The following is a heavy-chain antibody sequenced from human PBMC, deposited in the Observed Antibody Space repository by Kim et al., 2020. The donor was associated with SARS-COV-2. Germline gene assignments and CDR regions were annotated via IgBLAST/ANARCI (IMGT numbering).Heavy chain of an antibody. CDR2: ISYDGSNK. CDR3: AKQMRPWLRPLAFDY. J-gene: IGHJ4*02. Sequence: GGSLRLSCAASGFTFSSYGMHWVRQAPGKGLEWVAVISYDGSNKYYADSVKGRFTISRDNSKNTLYLQMNSLRAEDTAVYYCAKQMRPWLRPLAFDYWGQGTLVTVSS. V-gene: IGHV3-30*18. D-gene: IGHD5-12*01. CDR1: GFTFSSYG.